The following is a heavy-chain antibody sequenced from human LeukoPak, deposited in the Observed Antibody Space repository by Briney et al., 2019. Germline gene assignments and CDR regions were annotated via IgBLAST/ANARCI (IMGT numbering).Heavy chain of an antibody. J-gene: IGHJ4*02. V-gene: IGHV3-23*01. CDR1: GFTFSSYA. Sequence: PGGSLRLSCAASGFTFSSYAMSWVRQAPGKGLEWVSAISGPGGSTFYADSVKGRFTISRDNSKNTLYLQMNSLSAEDTAVYYCAKDGALEMATINYFDYWGQGTLVTVSS. CDR2: ISGPGGST. CDR3: AKDGALEMATINYFDY. D-gene: IGHD5-24*01.